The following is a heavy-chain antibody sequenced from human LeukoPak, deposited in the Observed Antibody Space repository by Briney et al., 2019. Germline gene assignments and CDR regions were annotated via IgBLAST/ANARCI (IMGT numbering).Heavy chain of an antibody. Sequence: GGSLRLSCAASGFTFSSYSMNWVRQAPGKGLEWVSSISSSSSYIYYADSVKGRFTISRDNSKNTLYLQMNSLRAEDTAVYYCAKEGLGVIAAPYNWFDPWGQGTLVTVSS. V-gene: IGHV3-21*04. CDR1: GFTFSSYS. J-gene: IGHJ5*02. CDR2: ISSSSSYI. CDR3: AKEGLGVIAAPYNWFDP. D-gene: IGHD6-6*01.